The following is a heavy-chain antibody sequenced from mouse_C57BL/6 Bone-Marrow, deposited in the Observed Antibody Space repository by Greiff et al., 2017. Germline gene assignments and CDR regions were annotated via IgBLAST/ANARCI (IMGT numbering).Heavy chain of an antibody. V-gene: IGHV1-69*01. Sequence: QVQLQQPGAELVMPGASVKLSCKASGYTFTSYWMHWVKQRPGQGLEWIGEIDPSDSYTNYNQKFKGKSTLTVDKSSSTAYMQLSSLTSEDTAVYYGARPYYYGRGGYFDVGGTGTTVTVSS. CDR2: IDPSDSYT. D-gene: IGHD1-1*01. CDR1: GYTFTSYW. CDR3: ARPYYYGRGGYFDV. J-gene: IGHJ1*03.